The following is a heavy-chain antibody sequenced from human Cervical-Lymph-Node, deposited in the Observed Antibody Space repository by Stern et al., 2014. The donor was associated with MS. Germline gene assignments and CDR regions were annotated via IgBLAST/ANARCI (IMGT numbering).Heavy chain of an antibody. Sequence: VQLVESGGGVVQPGKSLRLSCAASGFTFSDYGMHWVRQAPGKGLEWVALATYDGSDQYYADSVKGRFPVSRDNSKNTVLLQMNGLRPEDTAVYFCARDRGLTHYFYGMDVWGQGTTVTVSS. CDR2: ATYDGSDQ. CDR1: GFTFSDYG. CDR3: ARDRGLTHYFYGMDV. D-gene: IGHD3-10*01. V-gene: IGHV3-30*03. J-gene: IGHJ6*02.